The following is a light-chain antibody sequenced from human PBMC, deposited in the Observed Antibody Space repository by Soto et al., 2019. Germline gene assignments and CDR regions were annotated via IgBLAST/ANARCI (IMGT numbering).Light chain of an antibody. V-gene: IGKV2-28*01. CDR1: QSLLHINGYNY. Sequence: DIVMTQSPLSLPVTPGEPASISCRSSQSLLHINGYNYLDWYLQKPGQSPQLLIYLGSNRASGVPDRFSGSGSGTDFTLKISRVEAEDVGIYYCMQALQTPLTFGGGTKVYIK. CDR2: LGS. CDR3: MQALQTPLT. J-gene: IGKJ4*01.